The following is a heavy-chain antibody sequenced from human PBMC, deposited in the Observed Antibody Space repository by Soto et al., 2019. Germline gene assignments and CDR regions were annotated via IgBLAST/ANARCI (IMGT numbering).Heavy chain of an antibody. J-gene: IGHJ4*02. V-gene: IGHV3-33*06. Sequence: GGSLRLSCAASGFTFSTYGMHWVRQAPGKGLEWVAVTWFDGSKKNYAESVRGRFTISRDNSKNTLYLQMNSLRAEDTAVYYCAKERVGIAALSEVDYWGQGTLVTVSS. CDR3: AKERVGIAALSEVDY. D-gene: IGHD6-6*01. CDR1: GFTFSTYG. CDR2: TWFDGSKK.